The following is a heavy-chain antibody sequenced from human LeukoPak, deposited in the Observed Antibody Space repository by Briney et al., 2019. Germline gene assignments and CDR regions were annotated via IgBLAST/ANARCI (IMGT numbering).Heavy chain of an antibody. CDR3: ARGRDGVATITGYRY. J-gene: IGHJ4*02. CDR1: GGSFSGYY. D-gene: IGHD5-12*01. CDR2: INHSGST. Sequence: SETLSLTRAVYGGSFSGYYWSWIRQPPGKGLEWIGEINHSGSTNYNPSLKSRATISVDTSKNQFSLKLSSVTAADTAVYYCARGRDGVATITGYRYWGQGTLVTVSS. V-gene: IGHV4-34*01.